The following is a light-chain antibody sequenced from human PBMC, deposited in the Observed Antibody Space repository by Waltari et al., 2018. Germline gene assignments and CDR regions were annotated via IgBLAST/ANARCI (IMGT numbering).Light chain of an antibody. Sequence: QSALTQPASVSGSPGQSITLSCTGTSSDVCTYNYVSWYQQHPGKAPKLMIYDVSNRPSGVSNRFSGSKSGNTASLTISGLQAEDEADYYCCSYTSSSTYVLFGGGTKLTVL. CDR1: SSDVCTYNY. CDR3: CSYTSSSTYVL. CDR2: DVS. J-gene: IGLJ2*01. V-gene: IGLV2-14*03.